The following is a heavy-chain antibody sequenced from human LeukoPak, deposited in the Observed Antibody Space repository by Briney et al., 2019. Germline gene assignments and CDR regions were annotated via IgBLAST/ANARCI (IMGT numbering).Heavy chain of an antibody. D-gene: IGHD5-18*01. CDR1: GYTFTSYG. Sequence: ASVKVSCKASGYTFTSYGISWARQAPGQGLEWMGWISAYNGNTNYAQKLQGRVTMTTDTSTSTAYMELRSLRSDDTAVYYCARDLGVQLWKNFDYWGQGTLVTVSS. CDR2: ISAYNGNT. CDR3: ARDLGVQLWKNFDY. V-gene: IGHV1-18*01. J-gene: IGHJ4*02.